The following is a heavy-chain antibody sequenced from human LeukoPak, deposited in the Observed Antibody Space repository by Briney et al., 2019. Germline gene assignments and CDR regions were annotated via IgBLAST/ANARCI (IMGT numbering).Heavy chain of an antibody. CDR2: IKRNGSEK. CDR1: GFTFSSYW. J-gene: IGHJ4*02. CDR3: ARSPGMNTGSYEDYFDY. Sequence: GGSLRLSCAASGFTFSSYWMSWVRQAPGKGLEWVANIKRNGSEKYYVDSVKGRFTISRDNANNSLYLQINSLRAEDTAVYYCARSPGMNTGSYEDYFDYWGQGTLVTVSS. V-gene: IGHV3-7*01. D-gene: IGHD1-26*01.